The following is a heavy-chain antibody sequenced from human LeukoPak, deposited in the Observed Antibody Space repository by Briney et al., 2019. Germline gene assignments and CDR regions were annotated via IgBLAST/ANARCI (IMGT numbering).Heavy chain of an antibody. CDR3: ARGALGFDY. J-gene: IGHJ4*02. CDR2: IGTAGDT. CDR1: GFTFSSYD. D-gene: IGHD3-16*01. V-gene: IGHV3-13*04. Sequence: GGSLRLSCEASGFTFSSYDIQWVRQATGKGLEWVSSIGTAGDTYYAGSVKGRFTLSRENAKKSLFLQMNNLGAGDTAVYYCARGALGFDYWGQGTLVTVSS.